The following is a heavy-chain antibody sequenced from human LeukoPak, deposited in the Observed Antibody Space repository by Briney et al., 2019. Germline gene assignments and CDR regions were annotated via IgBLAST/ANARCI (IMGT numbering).Heavy chain of an antibody. Sequence: GGSLRLSCAASGFTFSSYWMSWVRQAPGKGLEWVANIKQDGSEKYYVDSVKGRFTISRDNAKNSLYLQMNSLRAEDTAVYYCARAGGGPPANDAFDIWGQGTVVTVSS. CDR3: ARAGGGPPANDAFDI. V-gene: IGHV3-7*01. J-gene: IGHJ3*02. CDR2: IKQDGSEK. D-gene: IGHD3-16*01. CDR1: GFTFSSYW.